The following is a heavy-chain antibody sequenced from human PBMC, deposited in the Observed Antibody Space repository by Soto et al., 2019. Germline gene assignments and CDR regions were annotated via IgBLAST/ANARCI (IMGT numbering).Heavy chain of an antibody. J-gene: IGHJ4*02. V-gene: IGHV3-23*01. CDR1: GFTFSSYA. CDR3: AKAPYYDFWSGYSDY. D-gene: IGHD3-3*01. CDR2: ISGSGGST. Sequence: GGSLRLSCAASGFTFSSYAMSWVRQAPGKGLEWVSAISGSGGSTYYADSVKGRFTISRDNSKNTLYLQMNSLRAEDTAVYYCAKAPYYDFWSGYSDYWGQGTLVTVSS.